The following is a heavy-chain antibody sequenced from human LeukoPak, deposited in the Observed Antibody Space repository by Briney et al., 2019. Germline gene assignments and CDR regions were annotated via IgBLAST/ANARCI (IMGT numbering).Heavy chain of an antibody. CDR1: GYTFIDYY. CDR2: NNPKSGAT. CDR3: ARVRYGYSTTWEPPRDYFDN. V-gene: IGHV1-2*02. J-gene: IGHJ4*02. Sequence: GASVTVSCKASGYTFIDYYIRWVRQAAGQGLEWMGWNNPKSGATDYARKFQDRVTMTRDTATNTAYMELSGLRSDDTAVYYCARVRYGYSTTWEPPRDYFDNWGQGTLVTVSS. D-gene: IGHD5-18*01.